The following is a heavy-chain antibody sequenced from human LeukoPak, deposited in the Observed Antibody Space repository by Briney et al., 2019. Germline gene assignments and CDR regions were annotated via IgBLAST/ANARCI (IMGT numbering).Heavy chain of an antibody. V-gene: IGHV3-30-3*01. D-gene: IGHD3-10*01. CDR1: GFTFSTYF. Sequence: GGSLRLSCAASGFTFSTYFMHWVRQAPGKGLEWVADIASDGSHTFYVESVKGRFTISRDNSKNTLYLQMNSLRAEDTAVYFCARERQDTIIHSGAFDIWGQGTMVTVSS. J-gene: IGHJ3*02. CDR2: IASDGSHT. CDR3: ARERQDTIIHSGAFDI.